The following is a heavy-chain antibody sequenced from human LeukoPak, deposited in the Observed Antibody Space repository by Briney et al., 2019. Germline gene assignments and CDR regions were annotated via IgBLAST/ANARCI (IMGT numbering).Heavy chain of an antibody. J-gene: IGHJ6*02. CDR1: GYTFTSYG. D-gene: IGHD3-10*01. V-gene: IGHV1-18*01. CDR2: ISAYNGNT. Sequence: ASVKVSCKASGYTFTSYGISWVRQAPGQGLEWMGWISAYNGNTNYAQKLQGRVTMTTDTSTSTAYMELRSLRSDDTAVYYCARDLRLLWFGELTNGMDVWGQGTTVTVSS. CDR3: ARDLRLLWFGELTNGMDV.